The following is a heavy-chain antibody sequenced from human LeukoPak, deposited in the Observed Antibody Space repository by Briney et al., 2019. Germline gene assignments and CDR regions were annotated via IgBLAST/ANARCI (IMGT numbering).Heavy chain of an antibody. Sequence: PGGSLRLSCAASGFTFSSYAMSWVRQAPGKGLELLSYISGSSSDVNYIDSVRGRFTISRDNAKNSLHLHTNSLTVEDTAVYYCSRDPRHNDYWGQGTLVTVSS. CDR1: GFTFSSYA. CDR3: SRDPRHNDY. CDR2: ISGSSSDV. V-gene: IGHV3-21*04. J-gene: IGHJ4*02.